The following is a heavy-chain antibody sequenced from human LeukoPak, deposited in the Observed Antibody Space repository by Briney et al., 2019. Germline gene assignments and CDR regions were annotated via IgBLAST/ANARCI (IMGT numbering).Heavy chain of an antibody. V-gene: IGHV4-39*01. CDR3: ARLAGGYGSGSYYKSHFDY. Sequence: SETLSPTCTVSGGSISSSSYYWGWIRQPPGKGLEWIGSIYYSGSTYYNPSLKSRVTISVDTSKSQFSLKLSSVTAADTAVYYCARLAGGYGSGSYYKSHFDYWGQGTLVTVSS. CDR2: IYYSGST. D-gene: IGHD3-10*01. J-gene: IGHJ4*02. CDR1: GGSISSSSYY.